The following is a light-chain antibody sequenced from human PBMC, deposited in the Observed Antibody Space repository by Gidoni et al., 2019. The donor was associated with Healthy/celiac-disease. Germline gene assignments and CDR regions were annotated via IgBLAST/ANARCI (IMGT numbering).Light chain of an antibody. CDR1: QSISSY. Sequence: IQITPSSSSLSASVGDRVTITCRASQSISSYLNWYQQKPGKAPKLLIYAASSLQSGVPSRFSGSGSGTDFTLTISSLQPEDFATYYCQQSYSTPSITFXQXTRLEIK. V-gene: IGKV1-39*01. CDR3: QQSYSTPSIT. CDR2: AAS. J-gene: IGKJ5*01.